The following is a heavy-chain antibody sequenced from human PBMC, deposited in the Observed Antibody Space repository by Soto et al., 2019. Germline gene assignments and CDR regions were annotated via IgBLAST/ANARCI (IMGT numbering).Heavy chain of an antibody. J-gene: IGHJ3*02. CDR1: GYTFTSYG. Sequence: ASVKVSCKASGYTFTSYGISWVRQAPGQGLEWMGWISAYNGNTNYAQKLQGRVTMTTDTSTSTAYMELRSLRSDDTAVYYCARDKRYYDSSGYYYVSPAFDIWGHGTMVTVSS. D-gene: IGHD3-22*01. CDR3: ARDKRYYDSSGYYYVSPAFDI. CDR2: ISAYNGNT. V-gene: IGHV1-18*01.